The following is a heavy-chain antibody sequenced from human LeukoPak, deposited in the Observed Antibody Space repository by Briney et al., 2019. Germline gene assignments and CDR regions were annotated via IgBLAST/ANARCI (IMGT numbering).Heavy chain of an antibody. CDR1: GYTFTGYY. CDR3: ARVAGYDPEEYFDY. V-gene: IGHV1-2*02. CDR2: INPNRGGI. Sequence: ASVKVSCKASGYTFTGYYIHWVRQAPGQGLEWMGWINPNRGGIQYAQKFQGRVTMTRDTSTSTAYMELSRLRSDDTAIYYCARVAGYDPEEYFDYWGQGSLVIVSS. D-gene: IGHD5-12*01. J-gene: IGHJ4*02.